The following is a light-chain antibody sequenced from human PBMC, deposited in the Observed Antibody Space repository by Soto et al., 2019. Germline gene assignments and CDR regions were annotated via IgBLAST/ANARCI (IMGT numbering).Light chain of an antibody. CDR2: DVI. Sequence: QSVLTQPRSVSGSPGQSVTISCTGTSSDVGGYDYVSWYQQYPGKAPKIVIYDVIMRPSGVPARFSRSKSGNTASLTISGLQAEDDGDYYCWSYAGSSWVFGGGTKLTVL. J-gene: IGLJ3*02. V-gene: IGLV2-11*01. CDR3: WSYAGSSWV. CDR1: SSDVGGYDY.